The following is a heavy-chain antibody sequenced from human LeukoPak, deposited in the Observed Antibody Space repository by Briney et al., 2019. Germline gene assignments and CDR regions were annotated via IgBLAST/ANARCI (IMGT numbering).Heavy chain of an antibody. D-gene: IGHD3-22*01. Sequence: GGSLRLSCAASGFTFSSYSMNWVRQAPGKGLEWVSYISSSSSTIYYADSVKGRFTISRDNAKNSLYLQMNSLRAEDTAVYYCARDTPITMIVVVIRGAFDIWGQGTMVTVSS. CDR2: ISSSSSTI. CDR1: GFTFSSYS. J-gene: IGHJ3*02. V-gene: IGHV3-48*01. CDR3: ARDTPITMIVVVIRGAFDI.